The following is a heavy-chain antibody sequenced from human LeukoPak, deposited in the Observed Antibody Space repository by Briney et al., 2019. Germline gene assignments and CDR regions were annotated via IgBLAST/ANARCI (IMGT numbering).Heavy chain of an antibody. V-gene: IGHV3-23*01. Sequence: GGSLRLSCAASGFTFSSYAMSWVRQAPRTGLGWVSASSGSGGRTYYADSVKGRFTIFRDNSTNTPYLQMHSLRAEDTAVYYYAKETDEQWLASFDYWGQGTLVTVSS. D-gene: IGHD6-19*01. CDR2: SSGSGGRT. J-gene: IGHJ4*02. CDR3: AKETDEQWLASFDY. CDR1: GFTFSSYA.